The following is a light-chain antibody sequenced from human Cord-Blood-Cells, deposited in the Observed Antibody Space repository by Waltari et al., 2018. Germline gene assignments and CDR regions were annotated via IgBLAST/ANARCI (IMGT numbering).Light chain of an antibody. Sequence: QSALTQPASVSGSPGQSITISCTGTSSDVGSYNLVSWYQQHTGKAPKLMIYEGSKRPSGVSNRVAGSKSGNTASLTISGLQAEDEADYYCCSYAGSSTVVFGGGTKLTVL. CDR2: EGS. V-gene: IGLV2-23*01. CDR3: CSYAGSSTVV. CDR1: SSDVGSYNL. J-gene: IGLJ2*01.